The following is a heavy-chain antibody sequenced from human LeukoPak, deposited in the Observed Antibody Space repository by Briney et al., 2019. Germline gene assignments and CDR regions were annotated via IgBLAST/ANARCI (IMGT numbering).Heavy chain of an antibody. CDR3: ARGRVYFYGSGSRYLDDAFDV. D-gene: IGHD3-10*01. CDR1: GDSISSYY. J-gene: IGHJ3*01. V-gene: IGHV4-59*01. CDR2: ISYGGNT. Sequence: SETLSLTCSVSGDSISSYYWSWIRQSPEKGLEWVGCISYGGNTKYNPSLKGRVTISADTSKFSLKLSSVTAADTAVYYCARGRVYFYGSGSRYLDDAFDVWGRGTTVTVSS.